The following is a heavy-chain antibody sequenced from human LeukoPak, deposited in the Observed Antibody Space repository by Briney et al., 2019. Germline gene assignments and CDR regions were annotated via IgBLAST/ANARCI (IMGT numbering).Heavy chain of an antibody. J-gene: IGHJ5*02. D-gene: IGHD2-2*01. CDR2: IFYSGRT. V-gene: IGHV4-31*03. Sequence: SETLSLTCTVSGGSISSGGYYWSWIRQHPGKGLEWIGYIFYSGRTYYNPSLESRITISQDLSKNQFSLKLRSVTAADTAVYYCARAPADSWFDPWGQGTLVTVSS. CDR3: ARAPADSWFDP. CDR1: GGSISSGGYY.